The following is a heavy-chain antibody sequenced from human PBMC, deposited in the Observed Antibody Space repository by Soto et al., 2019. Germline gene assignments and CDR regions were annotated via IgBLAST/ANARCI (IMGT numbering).Heavy chain of an antibody. CDR3: ARVAVAGTRFDY. Sequence: QVQLQESGPGLVKPSGTLSLTCAVSGGSISSSNWWSWVRQPPGKGLEWIGEIYHSGSTNYNPSPKSRVXXXVXXSKNQFSLKLSSVTAADTAGYYCARVAVAGTRFDYWGQGTLVTVSS. CDR2: IYHSGST. J-gene: IGHJ4*02. D-gene: IGHD6-19*01. CDR1: GGSISSSNW. V-gene: IGHV4-4*02.